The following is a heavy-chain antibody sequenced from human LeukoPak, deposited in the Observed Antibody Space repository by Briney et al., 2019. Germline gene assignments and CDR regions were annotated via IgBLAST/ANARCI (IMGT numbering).Heavy chain of an antibody. V-gene: IGHV4-59*01. CDR2: IYYSGST. Sequence: SETLSLTCAVSGGSISSYYWSWIRQPPGKGLEWIGYIYYSGSTNYNPSLKSRVTISVDTSKNQSSLKLSSVTAADTAVYYCARDTEGDDLRDAFDIWGQGTMVTVSS. CDR1: GGSISSYY. D-gene: IGHD3-3*01. CDR3: ARDTEGDDLRDAFDI. J-gene: IGHJ3*02.